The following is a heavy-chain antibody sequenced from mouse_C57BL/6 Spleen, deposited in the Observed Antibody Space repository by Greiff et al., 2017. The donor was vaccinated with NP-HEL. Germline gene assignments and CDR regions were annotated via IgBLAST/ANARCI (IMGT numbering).Heavy chain of an antibody. J-gene: IGHJ4*01. CDR2: IHPNSGST. D-gene: IGHD1-1*01. V-gene: IGHV1-64*01. CDR1: GYTFTSYW. Sequence: QVQLQQPGAELVKPGASVKLSCKASGYTFTSYWTHWVKQRPGQGLEWIGMIHPNSGSTNYNEKFKSKATLPVDKSSSTAYMQLSSLTSEDSAVYYCARRGSSPYYAMDYWGQGTSVTVSS. CDR3: ARRGSSPYYAMDY.